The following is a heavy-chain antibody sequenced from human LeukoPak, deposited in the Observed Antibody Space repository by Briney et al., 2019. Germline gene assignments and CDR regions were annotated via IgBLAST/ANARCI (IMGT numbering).Heavy chain of an antibody. Sequence: PGGSLRLSCAASGFTFSSYWMHWVRQAPGKGLVWVSRINSDGSSTSYADSVKGRFTTSRDNAKNTLYLQMNSLRAEDTAVYYCARGGIMVRGVIMTNWGQGTLVTVSS. CDR2: INSDGSST. CDR3: ARGGIMVRGVIMTN. CDR1: GFTFSSYW. V-gene: IGHV3-74*01. D-gene: IGHD3-10*01. J-gene: IGHJ4*02.